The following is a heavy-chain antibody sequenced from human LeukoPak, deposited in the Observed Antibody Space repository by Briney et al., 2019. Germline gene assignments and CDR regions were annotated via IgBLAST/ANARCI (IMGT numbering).Heavy chain of an antibody. D-gene: IGHD6-19*01. V-gene: IGHV3-23*01. CDR1: GFTFSSYV. CDR3: AKARAGMYSSGWYSDAFDI. Sequence: GGSLRLSCAASGFTFSSYVMSWVRQAPGKGLEWVSAISGSGGNTYYADSVKGRFTISRDNSKNTLYLQMNSLRAEDTAVYYCAKARAGMYSSGWYSDAFDIWGQGTMVTVSS. J-gene: IGHJ3*02. CDR2: ISGSGGNT.